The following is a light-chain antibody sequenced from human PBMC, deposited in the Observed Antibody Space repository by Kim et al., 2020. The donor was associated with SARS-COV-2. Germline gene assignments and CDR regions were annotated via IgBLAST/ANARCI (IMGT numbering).Light chain of an antibody. V-gene: IGKV1-5*01. J-gene: IGKJ2*03. Sequence: DIHMTQSPSTLSASVGDRVTITCRASQNIGTWLAWYQQKSGKAPKLLIYQASTLEGGVPSRFSGSGSGAEFSLIISSLQPDDFAIYYCQHYNSYPYSFGQGTKLEIK. CDR2: QAS. CDR1: QNIGTW. CDR3: QHYNSYPYS.